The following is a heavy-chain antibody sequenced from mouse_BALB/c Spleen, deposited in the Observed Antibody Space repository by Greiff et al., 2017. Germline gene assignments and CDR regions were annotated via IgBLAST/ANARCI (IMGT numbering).Heavy chain of an antibody. CDR3: AREETYYGSSLGFAY. J-gene: IGHJ3*01. D-gene: IGHD1-1*01. CDR2: ISTYYGDA. V-gene: IGHV1S137*01. CDR1: GYTFTDYA. Sequence: QVQLQQSGAELVRPGVSVKISCKGSGYTFTDYAMHWVKQSHAKSLEWIGVISTYYGDASYNQKFKGKATMTVDKSSSTAYMELARLTSEDSAIYYCAREETYYGSSLGFAYWGQWTLVTVSA.